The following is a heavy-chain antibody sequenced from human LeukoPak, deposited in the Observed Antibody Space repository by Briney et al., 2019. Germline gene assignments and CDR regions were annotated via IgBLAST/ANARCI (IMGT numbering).Heavy chain of an antibody. Sequence: GGSLRLSCAASGFTFSSYWMNWVRQAPGKGLVWVSRIASDGSSTTYADSVKGRFSISRDNAKNTLYLQMNSLRAEDTAVYYCARERDSSGFETYWGQGTLVTVSS. CDR2: IASDGSST. CDR3: ARERDSSGFETY. V-gene: IGHV3-74*01. CDR1: GFTFSSYW. J-gene: IGHJ4*02. D-gene: IGHD6-19*01.